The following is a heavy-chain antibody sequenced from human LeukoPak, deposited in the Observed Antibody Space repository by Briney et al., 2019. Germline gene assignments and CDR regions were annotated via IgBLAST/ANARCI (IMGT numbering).Heavy chain of an antibody. CDR2: IYHSGST. Sequence: PSETPSLTCAVSGGSISSGGYSWSWIRQPPGKGLEWIGYIYHSGSTYYNPSLKSRVTISVDRSKNQFSLKLSSVTAADTAVYYCARSAYSSSFDYWGQGTLVTVSS. V-gene: IGHV4-30-2*01. J-gene: IGHJ4*02. CDR3: ARSAYSSSFDY. CDR1: GGSISSGGYS. D-gene: IGHD6-13*01.